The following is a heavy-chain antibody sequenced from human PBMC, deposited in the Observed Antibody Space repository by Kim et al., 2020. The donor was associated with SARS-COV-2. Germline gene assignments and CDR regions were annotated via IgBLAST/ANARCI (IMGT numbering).Heavy chain of an antibody. J-gene: IGHJ6*02. CDR1: GFTFGDYA. D-gene: IGHD3-10*01. CDR2: IRSKAYGGTT. V-gene: IGHV3-49*03. Sequence: GGSLRLSCTASGFTFGDYAMSWFRQAPGKGLEWVGFIRSKAYGGTTEYAASVKGRFTISRDDSKSIAYLQMNSLKTEDTAVYYCTRCRGFGDGNYYYGMDVCGQGTTVTVSS. CDR3: TRCRGFGDGNYYYGMDV.